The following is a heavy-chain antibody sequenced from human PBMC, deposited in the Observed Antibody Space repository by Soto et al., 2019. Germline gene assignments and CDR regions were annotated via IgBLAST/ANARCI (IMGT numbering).Heavy chain of an antibody. D-gene: IGHD3-22*01. CDR2: ISGSGVNT. J-gene: IGHJ4*02. CDR1: GFIFSSYA. V-gene: IGHV3-23*01. CDR3: AKARSGNYQYYIDY. Sequence: EVQLLESGGGLVQPGGSLRLSCAASGFIFSSYAMNWVRQAPGKGLEWVAGISGSGVNTYYADSVRGRFTISRDNSKNTLYLQRNSLRDEDTAVYYCAKARSGNYQYYIDYWGKGPLVTVSS.